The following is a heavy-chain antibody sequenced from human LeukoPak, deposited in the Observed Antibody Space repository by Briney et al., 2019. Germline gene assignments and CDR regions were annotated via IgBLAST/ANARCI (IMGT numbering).Heavy chain of an antibody. CDR2: SHYSGST. Sequence: MPSETLSLTCTVSGVSISSYYWSWIRQPPGKGLEWIGCSHYSGSTNYNPSLKSRVTISVDTSKNQFSLKLSSVTAADTAVYYCARDGTSRHAYWGQGTLVTVSS. J-gene: IGHJ4*02. CDR3: ARDGTSRHAY. CDR1: GVSISSYY. D-gene: IGHD1-26*01. V-gene: IGHV4-59*01.